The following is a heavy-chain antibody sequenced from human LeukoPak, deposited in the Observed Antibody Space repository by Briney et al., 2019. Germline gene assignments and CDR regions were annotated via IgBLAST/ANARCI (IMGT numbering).Heavy chain of an antibody. CDR3: AKDTGSYYAYYFDY. J-gene: IGHJ4*02. D-gene: IGHD3-10*01. CDR2: TRYDGSNK. V-gene: IGHV3-30*02. Sequence: GGSLRLSCAASGFTFSSYGMHWVRQAPGKGLEWVAFTRYDGSNKYYADSVKGRFTISRDNSKNTLYLQMNSLRAEDTAVYYCAKDTGSYYAYYFDYWGQGTLVTVSS. CDR1: GFTFSSYG.